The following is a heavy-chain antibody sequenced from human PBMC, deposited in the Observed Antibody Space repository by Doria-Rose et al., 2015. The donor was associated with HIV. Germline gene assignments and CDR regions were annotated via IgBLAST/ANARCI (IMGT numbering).Heavy chain of an antibody. D-gene: IGHD3-10*01. J-gene: IGHJ4*02. Sequence: QLVQSGGGLVRPGGSLRLSCATSGFTSSSHRINWVRQAPGKGLEWVSSISSTSAYINYADSVSGRFTISRDNARNSLYLQMDSLRAEDTAIYYCATGVTLDYWGQGTLVTVSS. CDR3: ATGVTLDY. CDR1: GFTSSSHR. V-gene: IGHV3-21*01. CDR2: ISSTSAYI.